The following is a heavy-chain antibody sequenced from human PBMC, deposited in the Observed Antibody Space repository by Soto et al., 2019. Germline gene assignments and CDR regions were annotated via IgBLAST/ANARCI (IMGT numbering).Heavy chain of an antibody. CDR1: GFTFSSYW. Sequence: QLVESGGGLVQPGGSLRLSCAASGFTFSSYWLHWVRQAPGEGLVWVSRINPDGGRTNYADSVKGRFTISRDNAKNTLYLQMDSLRAEDTAVYYCARVKLGSYDWVDPWGQGNRVTVSS. CDR3: ARVKLGSYDWVDP. J-gene: IGHJ5*02. D-gene: IGHD3-16*01. V-gene: IGHV3-74*01. CDR2: INPDGGRT.